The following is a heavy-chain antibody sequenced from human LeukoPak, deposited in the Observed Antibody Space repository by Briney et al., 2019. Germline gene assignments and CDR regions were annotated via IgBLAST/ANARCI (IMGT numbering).Heavy chain of an antibody. CDR3: ARVGWDAFDI. CDR1: GGSISSSSYY. Sequence: PSETLSLTCTVSGGSISSSSYYWGWIRQPPGKGLEWIGSIYYSGSTYYNPSLKSRVTISVDTSKNQFSLKLSSVTAADTAVYYCARVGWDAFDIWGQGTMVTVSS. CDR2: IYYSGST. V-gene: IGHV4-39*07. D-gene: IGHD1-26*01. J-gene: IGHJ3*02.